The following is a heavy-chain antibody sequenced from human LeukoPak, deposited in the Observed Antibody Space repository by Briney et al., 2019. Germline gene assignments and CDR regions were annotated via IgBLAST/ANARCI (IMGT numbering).Heavy chain of an antibody. J-gene: IGHJ4*02. CDR1: GFTFSKAW. D-gene: IGHD2-21*01. V-gene: IGHV3-15*01. CDR3: ATGWVITDF. CDR2: IRGRSDGETA. Sequence: GGSLRLSCTASGFTFSKAWMSWVRQAPGKGLEWVGRIRGRSDGETADYGAPVKGRFTISRDDSKNTVYLQMNSLKTEDTAVYYCATGWVITDFWGQGTLVTVSS.